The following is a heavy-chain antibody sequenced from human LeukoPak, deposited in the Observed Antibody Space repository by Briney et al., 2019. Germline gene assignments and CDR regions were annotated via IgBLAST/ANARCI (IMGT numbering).Heavy chain of an antibody. V-gene: IGHV3-48*03. CDR1: GFTFSSYE. D-gene: IGHD3-10*02. J-gene: IGHJ6*04. Sequence: GGSLRLSCAASGFTFSSYEMNWFRQAPGKGLEWVSYISGSGSTIYYADSVKGRFTISRDNAKNSLYLQMNSLRAEDTAVYYCAELGITVIGGVWGKGTTVTISS. CDR3: AELGITVIGGV. CDR2: ISGSGSTI.